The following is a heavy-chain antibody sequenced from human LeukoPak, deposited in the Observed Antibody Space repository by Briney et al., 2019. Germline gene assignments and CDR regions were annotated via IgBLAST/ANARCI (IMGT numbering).Heavy chain of an antibody. Sequence: PGRSLRLSCAASGFTFDDYAMHWVRQAPGKGLEWVSGISWNSGSIGYADSVKGRFTISRDNAKNSLYLQMNSLRAEDMALYYCANTRVAVAGYYFDYWGQGTLVTVSS. D-gene: IGHD6-19*01. CDR2: ISWNSGSI. V-gene: IGHV3-9*03. CDR3: ANTRVAVAGYYFDY. J-gene: IGHJ4*02. CDR1: GFTFDDYA.